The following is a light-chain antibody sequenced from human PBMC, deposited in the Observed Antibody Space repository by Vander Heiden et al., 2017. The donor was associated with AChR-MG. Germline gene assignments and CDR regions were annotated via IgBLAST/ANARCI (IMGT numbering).Light chain of an antibody. CDR2: CNT. J-gene: IGLJ3*02. Sequence: QSVLPQPPSASGTPGQRVTISGSGSSTNLGSNTVDWYQQLPGTDPKLLIYCNTQRPSGVPDRFSGSKSGASASLVISGLQSEEEADYYCAAWDDSLNGWVFGGGTKLTVL. CDR3: AAWDDSLNGWV. CDR1: STNLGSNT. V-gene: IGLV1-44*01.